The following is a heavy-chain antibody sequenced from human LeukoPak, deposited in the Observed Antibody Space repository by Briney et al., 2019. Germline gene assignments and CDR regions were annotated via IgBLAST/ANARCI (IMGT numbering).Heavy chain of an antibody. J-gene: IGHJ6*02. CDR3: ARDQAPSSDYGIAV. CDR2: INSDGSST. CDR1: GFTFSSYW. Sequence: GFLRLSCAASGFTFSSYWMHWVRQPPGKGLEWVSRINSDGSSTSYADSVKGRFTISRDNAKNTLYLQMNSLRDEDTAVYYCARDQAPSSDYGIAVWGQGPTVTVSS. V-gene: IGHV3-74*01.